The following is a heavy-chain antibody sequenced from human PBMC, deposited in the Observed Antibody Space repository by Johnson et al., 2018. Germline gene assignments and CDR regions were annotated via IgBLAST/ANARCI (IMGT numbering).Heavy chain of an antibody. CDR1: GGTFSSYA. V-gene: IGHV1-69*01. CDR2: IIPIFGTA. D-gene: IGHD3-22*01. J-gene: IGHJ3*02. CDR3: ARDLESSGYSGAFDI. Sequence: QVQLVESGAAVKKPGSTVKVACNASGGTFSSYAISWVRQAPGQGLEWMGGIIPIFGTANYVQKFQGRVTITADESTSTAYMELSSLRAEDTAVYYCARDLESSGYSGAFDIWGQGTMVTISS.